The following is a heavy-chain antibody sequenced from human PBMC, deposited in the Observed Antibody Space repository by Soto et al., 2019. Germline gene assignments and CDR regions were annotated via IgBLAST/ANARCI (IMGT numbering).Heavy chain of an antibody. D-gene: IGHD5-12*01. CDR2: INPNSGGT. CDR3: ARGYSGYDLGAVGY. V-gene: IGHV1-2*04. CDR1: GYTFTGYY. J-gene: IGHJ4*02. Sequence: ASVKVSCKASGYTFTGYYMHWVRQAPGQGLEWKGWINPNSGGTNFAQKFQGWVTMTRDTSISTAYMELSRLRSDDTSVYYCARGYSGYDLGAVGYWGQGTLVTVSS.